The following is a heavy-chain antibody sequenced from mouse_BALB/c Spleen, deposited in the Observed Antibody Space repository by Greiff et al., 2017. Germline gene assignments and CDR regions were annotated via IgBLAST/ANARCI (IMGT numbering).Heavy chain of an antibody. D-gene: IGHD2-4*01. CDR1: GYTFTSYW. CDR2: INPSTGYT. CDR3: ARRSTMSTAWFAY. J-gene: IGHJ3*01. V-gene: IGHV1-7*01. Sequence: VQLQQSGAELAKPGASVKMSCKASGYTFTSYWMHWVKQRPGQGLEWIGYINPSTGYTEYNQKFKDKATLTADKSSSTAYMQLSSLTSEDSAVYYCARRSTMSTAWFAYWGQGTLVTVSA.